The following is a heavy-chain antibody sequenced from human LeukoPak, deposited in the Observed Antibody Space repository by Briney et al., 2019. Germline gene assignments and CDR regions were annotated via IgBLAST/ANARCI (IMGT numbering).Heavy chain of an antibody. CDR1: GYTFTSYA. CDR2: INAGNGNT. V-gene: IGHV1-3*01. CDR3: ATIAGGAAAGMGVLDY. D-gene: IGHD6-13*01. J-gene: IGHJ4*02. Sequence: ASVTVSCKASGYTFTSYAMHWVRQAPGQRLEWMGWINAGNGNTKYSQKFQGRVTITRDTSASTAYMELSSLRSEDTAVYYCATIAGGAAAGMGVLDYWGQGTLVTVSS.